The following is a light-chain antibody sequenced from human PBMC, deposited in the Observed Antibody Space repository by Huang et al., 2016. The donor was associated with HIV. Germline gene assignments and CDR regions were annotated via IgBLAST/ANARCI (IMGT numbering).Light chain of an antibody. Sequence: EIVLTQSPGTLSLSPGERATLSCRASQSVSSSYLAWYQQTPGQAPRLLIYGASSRATGIPDRFSGSGSGTDFTLTISRLEPEDFAVYYCQQYGSSPRVYTFGQGTKLEIK. J-gene: IGKJ2*01. CDR3: QQYGSSPRVYT. CDR1: QSVSSSY. V-gene: IGKV3-20*01. CDR2: GAS.